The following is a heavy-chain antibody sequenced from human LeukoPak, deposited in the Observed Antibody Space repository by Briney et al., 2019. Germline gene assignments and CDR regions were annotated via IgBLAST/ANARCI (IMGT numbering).Heavy chain of an antibody. CDR3: ARVHYDFWSGYKDY. CDR1: GGTFSSYA. J-gene: IGHJ4*02. D-gene: IGHD3-3*01. CDR2: IIPILGIA. Sequence: GASVKVSCKASGGTFSSYAISWVRQAPGQGLEWMGRIIPILGIANYAQKFQGRVTITADKSTSTAYMELSSLRSEDTAVYYCARVHYDFWSGYKDYWGQGTLVTVSS. V-gene: IGHV1-69*04.